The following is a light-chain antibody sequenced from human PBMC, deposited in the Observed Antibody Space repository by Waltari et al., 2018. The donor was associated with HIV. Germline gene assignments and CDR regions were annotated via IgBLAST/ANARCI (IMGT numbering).Light chain of an antibody. Sequence: DTHLTQSPSSMSASVGDRVTITCRASQPITNLLAWYQQKPGQAPKLLIYSASNLQSGVPSRFTGTGSGTDFSLTINNLQPEDFATYYCQQAHSFSLTFGGGTKVEVK. J-gene: IGKJ4*01. CDR2: SAS. CDR1: QPITNL. CDR3: QQAHSFSLT. V-gene: IGKV1-12*01.